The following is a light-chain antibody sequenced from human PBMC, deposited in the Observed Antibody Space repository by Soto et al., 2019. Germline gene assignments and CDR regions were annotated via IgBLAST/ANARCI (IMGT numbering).Light chain of an antibody. CDR3: QQRYSTPIT. J-gene: IGKJ5*01. V-gene: IGKV1-39*01. Sequence: DIQMTQSPSSLSASVGDRVTITCRASQSISSYLNWYQQKLGKAPKLLIYAASSLQSGVPSRFSGSGSGTDFTLTISSLQPEDFATYYCQQRYSTPITFGQGTRLEIK. CDR1: QSISSY. CDR2: AAS.